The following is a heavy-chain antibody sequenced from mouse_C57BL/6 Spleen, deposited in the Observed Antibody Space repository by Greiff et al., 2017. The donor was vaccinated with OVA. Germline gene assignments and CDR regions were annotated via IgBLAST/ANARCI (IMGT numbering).Heavy chain of an antibody. J-gene: IGHJ1*03. CDR3: ARSVGYDPYWYFDV. V-gene: IGHV1-55*01. D-gene: IGHD2-2*01. Sequence: QVQLQQPGAELVKPGASVKMSCKASGYTFTSYWITWVKQRPGQGLEWIGDIYPGSGSTNYNEKFKSKATLTVDTSSSTAYMQLSSLTSEDSAVYYCARSVGYDPYWYFDVWGTGTTVTVSS. CDR2: IYPGSGST. CDR1: GYTFTSYW.